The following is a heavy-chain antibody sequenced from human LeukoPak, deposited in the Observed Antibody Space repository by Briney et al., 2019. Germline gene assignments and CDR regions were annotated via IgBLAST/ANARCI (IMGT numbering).Heavy chain of an antibody. CDR3: ARDQFFQTHYRAPTVSYFQH. CDR2: IYIGVST. Sequence: GGSLRLSCAASVFTVISNYMSWVRQAPGKGLEGVSVIYIGVSTYYTDSVKGRVTISRQNSQHTLYLPMNSLRAEDTAVYYCARDQFFQTHYRAPTVSYFQHWGQGPLVTVSS. J-gene: IGHJ1*01. D-gene: IGHD4-17*01. CDR1: VFTVISNY. V-gene: IGHV3-66*01.